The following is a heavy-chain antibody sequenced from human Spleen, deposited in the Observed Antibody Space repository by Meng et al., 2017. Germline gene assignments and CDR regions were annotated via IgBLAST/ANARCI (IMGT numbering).Heavy chain of an antibody. J-gene: IGHJ4*02. CDR2: IDPSGGSA. CDR1: GYTFTYFG. V-gene: IGHV1-46*01. Sequence: ASVKVSCKASGYTFTYFGISWVRQAPGQGLEWMGIIDPSGGSASFAQKFQGRVNMTSDTSTSTVYMELSSLTCDDTAVYYCAKDSYTSGWNWGQGTLVTVSS. CDR3: AKDSYTSGWN. D-gene: IGHD6-19*01.